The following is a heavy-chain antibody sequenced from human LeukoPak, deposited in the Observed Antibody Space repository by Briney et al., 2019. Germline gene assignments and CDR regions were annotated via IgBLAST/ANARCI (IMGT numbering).Heavy chain of an antibody. CDR2: IIPVLNIA. V-gene: IGHV1-69*10. Sequence: SVKVSCKASGGTFSTYEINWVRQAPGQGLEWVGRIIPVLNIANYAQRFQGRVTITADKSANTAYMELSGLRSDDTATYYCARDGALGAAAGTDYWGQGTLVTVSS. D-gene: IGHD6-13*01. J-gene: IGHJ4*02. CDR1: GGTFSTYE. CDR3: ARDGALGAAAGTDY.